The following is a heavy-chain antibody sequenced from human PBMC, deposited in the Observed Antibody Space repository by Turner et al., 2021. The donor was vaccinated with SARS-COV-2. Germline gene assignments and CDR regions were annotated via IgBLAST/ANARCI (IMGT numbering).Heavy chain of an antibody. J-gene: IGHJ2*01. CDR2: IDGSGERT. V-gene: IGHV3-23*01. Sequence: EVQLLESGGGLVQPGGYLRLSCAAPGITFIVYGFNWVRQAPGKGLEWVSTIDGSGERTYNADSVKGRFTISRDNSNNTVYLQMNSLRAEDTAVYYCATSGGARNFYWYFDIWGRGTLVTVSS. D-gene: IGHD1-7*01. CDR3: ATSGGARNFYWYFDI. CDR1: GITFIVYG.